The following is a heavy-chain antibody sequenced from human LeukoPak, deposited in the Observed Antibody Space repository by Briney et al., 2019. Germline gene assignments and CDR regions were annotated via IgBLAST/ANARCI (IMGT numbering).Heavy chain of an antibody. J-gene: IGHJ4*02. V-gene: IGHV3-7*01. CDR1: GFTFTTYW. Sequence: GGSLRLSCTASGFTFTTYWMAWVRQTPGKGLEWVANIKQDGSEKYYAESVKGRFTISRDNAKNSLYLQMNSLRAEDTAVYYCSNGIYDNSYWGQGTLVTVSS. CDR3: SNGIYDNSY. CDR2: IKQDGSEK. D-gene: IGHD3-22*01.